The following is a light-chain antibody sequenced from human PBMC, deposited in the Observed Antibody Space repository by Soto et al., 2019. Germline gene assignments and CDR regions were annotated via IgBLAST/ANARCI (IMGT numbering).Light chain of an antibody. V-gene: IGLV2-23*01. J-gene: IGLJ1*01. CDR1: SSDVANDKF. Sequence: QSALTQPASVSGSPGQSINVSCTGASSDVANDKFVSWYQQHPGKAPKLMIYEGTKRPSGVSDRFSASKSGDTASLTISGLQAEDEADYYCCSYAHSDTHNDVFGTGTRSPS. CDR3: CSYAHSDTHNDV. CDR2: EGT.